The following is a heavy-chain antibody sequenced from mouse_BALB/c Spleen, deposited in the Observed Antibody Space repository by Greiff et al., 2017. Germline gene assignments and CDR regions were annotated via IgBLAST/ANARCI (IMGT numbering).Heavy chain of an antibody. V-gene: IGHV1-63*01. CDR2: IYPGSGNT. J-gene: IGHJ2*01. D-gene: IGHD2-14*01. CDR3: ARRYYRYDGFDY. CDR1: GYAFTNYW. Sequence: QVHVKQSGAELVRPGTSVKISCKASGYAFTNYWLGWVKQRPGHGLEWIGDIYPGSGNTYYNEKFKGKATLTADKSSSTAYMQLSSLTSEDSAVYFCARRYYRYDGFDYWGQGTTLTVSS.